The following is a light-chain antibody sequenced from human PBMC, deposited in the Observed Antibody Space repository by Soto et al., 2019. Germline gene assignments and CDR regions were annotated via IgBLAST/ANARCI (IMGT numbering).Light chain of an antibody. CDR1: SGSIASNY. J-gene: IGLJ2*01. Sequence: NFMLTQPHSVSESPGKTVTISCTRSSGSIASNYVQWYQQRPGSAPTTVIYEDNQRPSGVPDRFSGSIDSSSNSASLTISGLKTEAEADYYCQSYDSSNPVVFGGGTKLTFL. CDR3: QSYDSSNPVV. V-gene: IGLV6-57*04. CDR2: EDN.